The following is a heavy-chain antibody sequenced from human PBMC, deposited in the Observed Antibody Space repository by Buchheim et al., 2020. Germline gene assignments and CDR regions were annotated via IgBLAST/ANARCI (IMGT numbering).Heavy chain of an antibody. V-gene: IGHV3-48*01. CDR1: GFSFSNYN. Sequence: EVQLVESGGGLVQRGGSLRLSCAASGFSFSNYNMNWVRQAPGEGLEWVSYITESSSIIYYADSVRGRFTVFRDNAQNSLYLQMDSLRAEDTAVYYCVRGDYYGDYFDYWGQGTL. J-gene: IGHJ4*02. D-gene: IGHD3-22*01. CDR2: ITESSSII. CDR3: VRGDYYGDYFDY.